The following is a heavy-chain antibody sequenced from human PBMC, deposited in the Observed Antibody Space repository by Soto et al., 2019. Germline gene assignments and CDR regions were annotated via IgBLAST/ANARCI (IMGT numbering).Heavy chain of an antibody. CDR3: ARGATLQSYYDSSGYGSGAFDI. CDR2: IIPTFGTA. J-gene: IGHJ3*02. V-gene: IGHV1-69*13. Sequence: SVKVSCKASGGTFSSYAISWVRQAPGQGLEWMGGIIPTFGTANYAQKFQGRVTITADESTSTAYMELSSLRSEDTAVYYCARGATLQSYYDSSGYGSGAFDIWGQGTMVTV. CDR1: GGTFSSYA. D-gene: IGHD3-22*01.